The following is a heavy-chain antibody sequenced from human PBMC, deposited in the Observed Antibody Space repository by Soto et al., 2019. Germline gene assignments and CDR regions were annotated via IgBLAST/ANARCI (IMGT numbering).Heavy chain of an antibody. D-gene: IGHD3-10*02. CDR2: ILGSGHTT. CDR1: GFTFTNYA. CDR3: AKDPNTDYVGAFEF. J-gene: IGHJ3*01. Sequence: GGSQRHSCAASGFTFTNYAMSWVRQAPGKGPEWVSGILGSGHTTFYADSVKGRFIVSRDNSKNTLSLQMNSLRAEDTAVYYCAKDPNTDYVGAFEFWGHGTMVTVSS. V-gene: IGHV3-23*01.